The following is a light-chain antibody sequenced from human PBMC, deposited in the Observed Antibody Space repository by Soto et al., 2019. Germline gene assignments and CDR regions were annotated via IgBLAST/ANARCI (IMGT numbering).Light chain of an antibody. CDR1: ESVSSN. CDR3: QHYVERSPIT. Sequence: EIVLTQSPATLSLSPGERATLSCRASESVSSNLAWYQQKPGQAPRLLISGASSRATGIPDRFSGSGSGTDFTLTISRLEPEDFALYYCQHYVERSPITFGQGTRLEIK. V-gene: IGKV3-20*01. J-gene: IGKJ5*01. CDR2: GAS.